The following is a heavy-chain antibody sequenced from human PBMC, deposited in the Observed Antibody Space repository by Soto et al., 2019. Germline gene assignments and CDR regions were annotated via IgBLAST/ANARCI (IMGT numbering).Heavy chain of an antibody. CDR3: AIEADYVNWFDP. Sequence: EVQLEESGGGLVQPGGSLRLSCAASGFTFSSYSMNWVRQAPGKGLEWVSYISSSSSTIYYADSVKGRFTISRDNAKNSLSLQMNSLRAEDTAVYYCAIEADYVNWFDPWGQGTLVTVSS. V-gene: IGHV3-48*01. CDR1: GFTFSSYS. J-gene: IGHJ5*02. D-gene: IGHD4-17*01. CDR2: ISSSSSTI.